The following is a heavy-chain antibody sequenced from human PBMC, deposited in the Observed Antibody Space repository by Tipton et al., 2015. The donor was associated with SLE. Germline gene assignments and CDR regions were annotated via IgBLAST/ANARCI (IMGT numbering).Heavy chain of an antibody. V-gene: IGHV3-7*01. J-gene: IGHJ4*02. CDR2: IKQDGSEK. CDR1: GFTVSSNY. Sequence: QLVQSGGGLVQPGGSLRLSCAASGFTVSSNYMSWVRQAPGKGLEWVANIKQDGSEKYYVDSVKGRFTISRDNAKNSLYLQMNSLRAEDTAVYYCARDGETGTYFDYWGQGTLVTVSS. D-gene: IGHD3-10*01. CDR3: ARDGETGTYFDY.